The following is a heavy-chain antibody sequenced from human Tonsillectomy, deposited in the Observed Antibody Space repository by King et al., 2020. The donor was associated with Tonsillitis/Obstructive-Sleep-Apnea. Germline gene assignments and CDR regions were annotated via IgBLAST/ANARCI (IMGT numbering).Heavy chain of an antibody. CDR3: AKLWSYNWNDGYFDY. Sequence: VQLVESGGGLVQPGGSLRLSCAASGFTFSSYAMSWVRQAPGKGLEWVSAISGSGDRTYHADSVKGRLTISRDNSKNTLDLQMNSLRAEETAVYYCAKLWSYNWNDGYFDYWGQGTLVTVSS. CDR2: ISGSGDRT. D-gene: IGHD1-1*01. J-gene: IGHJ4*02. CDR1: GFTFSSYA. V-gene: IGHV3-23*04.